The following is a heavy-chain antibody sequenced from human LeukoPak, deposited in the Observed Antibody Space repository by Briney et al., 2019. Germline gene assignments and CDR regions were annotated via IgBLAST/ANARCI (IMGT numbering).Heavy chain of an antibody. Sequence: GGSLRLSCAVSGFTFIKYGMHWVRQAPGKGLEWVAVIWFDGSQKYYADSVKGRFTISRDNSKNTVYLQINSLRAEDTAVYYCARVSPAIVVVTGTGAPDYWGQGTLVTVSS. CDR3: ARVSPAIVVVTGTGAPDY. D-gene: IGHD2-21*02. J-gene: IGHJ4*02. V-gene: IGHV3-33*01. CDR2: IWFDGSQK. CDR1: GFTFIKYG.